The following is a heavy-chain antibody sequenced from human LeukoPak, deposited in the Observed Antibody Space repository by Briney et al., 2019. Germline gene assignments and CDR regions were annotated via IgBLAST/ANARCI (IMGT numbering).Heavy chain of an antibody. D-gene: IGHD3/OR15-3a*01. CDR3: ATVAPEDYYFDY. V-gene: IGHV1-58*01. CDR1: GFTFTSSA. J-gene: IGHJ4*02. Sequence: SVTVSCKASGFTFTSSAVQWVRQARGQRLERIGWIVVGSGNTNYAQKFQERVTITRDMSTSTAYMELSSLRSEDTAVYYCATVAPEDYYFDYWGQGTLVTVSS. CDR2: IVVGSGNT.